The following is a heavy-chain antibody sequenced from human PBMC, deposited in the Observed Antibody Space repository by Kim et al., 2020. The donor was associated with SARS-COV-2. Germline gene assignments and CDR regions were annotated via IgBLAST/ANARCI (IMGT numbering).Heavy chain of an antibody. CDR2: IYYSGTT. D-gene: IGHD2-15*01. J-gene: IGHJ4*02. CDR3: ARDTADSWFDY. V-gene: IGHV4-61*01. CDR1: GDSVSSGNYY. Sequence: SETLSLTCTVSGDSVSSGNYYWTWIRQPPGKGLECIGYIYYSGTTNYNPSLKSRVTISVDTSKNQFSLKLRSVTAADTAVYYCARDTADSWFDYWGQGTLVTVSS.